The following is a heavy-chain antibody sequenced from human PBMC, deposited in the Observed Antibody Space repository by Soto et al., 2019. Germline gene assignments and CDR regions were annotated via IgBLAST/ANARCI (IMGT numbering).Heavy chain of an antibody. J-gene: IGHJ6*02. V-gene: IGHV1-69*13. CDR3: AREGSYGYSYYYYGMDV. CDR2: IIPIFGTA. Sequence: ASVKVSCKASGGTFSSYAISWVRQAPGQGLEWMGGIIPIFGTANYAQKFQGRVTITADESTSTAYMELSSLRSEDTAVYYCAREGSYGYSYYYYGMDVWGQGTTVTVSS. D-gene: IGHD5-18*01. CDR1: GGTFSSYA.